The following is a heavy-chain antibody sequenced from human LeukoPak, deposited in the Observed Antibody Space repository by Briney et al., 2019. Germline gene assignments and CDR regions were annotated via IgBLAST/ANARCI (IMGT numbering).Heavy chain of an antibody. CDR3: AKDQRGSGYYGSGSYFYFDY. CDR1: GLTFSSYW. J-gene: IGHJ4*02. Sequence: SGGSLRLSCVASGLTFSSYWMSWVRQAPGKGLEWVANIKQDGGEKYYVDSVVGRFTISRDNAKNSLYLQMNSLRAEDTAVYYCAKDQRGSGYYGSGSYFYFDYWGQGTLVTVSS. D-gene: IGHD3-10*01. CDR2: IKQDGGEK. V-gene: IGHV3-7*03.